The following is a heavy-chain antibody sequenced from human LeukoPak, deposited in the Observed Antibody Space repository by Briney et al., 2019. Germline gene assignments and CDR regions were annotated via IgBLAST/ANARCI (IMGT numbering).Heavy chain of an antibody. Sequence: SVKVSCKASGGTFSSYAISWVRQAPGQGLEWMGGIIPIFGTANCAQEFQGRVTITTDESTSTAYMELSSLRSEDTAVYYCAREGVDAFDIWGQGTMVTVSS. D-gene: IGHD3-16*01. V-gene: IGHV1-69*05. CDR1: GGTFSSYA. CDR2: IIPIFGTA. CDR3: AREGVDAFDI. J-gene: IGHJ3*02.